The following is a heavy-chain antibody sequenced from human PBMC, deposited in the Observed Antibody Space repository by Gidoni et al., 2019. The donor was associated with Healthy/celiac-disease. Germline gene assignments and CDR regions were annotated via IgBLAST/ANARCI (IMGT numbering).Heavy chain of an antibody. CDR1: GFTFSSYA. CDR2: ISGSGGST. CDR3: AKGRAYYDFWSGYR. V-gene: IGHV3-23*01. D-gene: IGHD3-3*01. Sequence: EVQLLASGGGLVQPGGSLRLSCAASGFTFSSYAMSWFRQAPGKGLEWVSAISGSGGSTYYADSVKGRFTISRDNSKNTLYLQMNSLRAEDTAVYYCAKGRAYYDFWSGYRWGQGTLVTVSS. J-gene: IGHJ4*02.